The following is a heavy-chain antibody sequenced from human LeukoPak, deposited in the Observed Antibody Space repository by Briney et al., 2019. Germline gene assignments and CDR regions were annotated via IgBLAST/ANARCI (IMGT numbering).Heavy chain of an antibody. CDR2: IIPIFGTA. CDR3: ARDGGYSGYDFAY. CDR1: GGTFSSYA. D-gene: IGHD5-12*01. Sequence: SVKVSCEASGGTFSSYAISWVRQAPGQGLEWMGGIIPIFGTANYAQKFQGRVTITADESTSTAYMELSSLRSEDTAVYYCARDGGYSGYDFAYWGQGTLVTVSS. V-gene: IGHV1-69*13. J-gene: IGHJ4*02.